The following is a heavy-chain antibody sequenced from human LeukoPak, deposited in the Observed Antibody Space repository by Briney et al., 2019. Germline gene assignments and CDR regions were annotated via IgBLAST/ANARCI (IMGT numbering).Heavy chain of an antibody. CDR1: GFTFSSYA. Sequence: RSGGSLRLSCAASGFTFSSYAMHWVRQAPGKGLEWVAVISYDGSNKYYADSVKGRSTISRDNSKNTLYLQMNSLRAEDTAVYYCAREWLPVPLDYWGQGTLVTVSS. V-gene: IGHV3-30*04. CDR2: ISYDGSNK. CDR3: AREWLPVPLDY. D-gene: IGHD5-24*01. J-gene: IGHJ4*02.